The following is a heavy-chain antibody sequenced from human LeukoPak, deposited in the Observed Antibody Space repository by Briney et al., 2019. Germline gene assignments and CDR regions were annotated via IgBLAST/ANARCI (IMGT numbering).Heavy chain of an antibody. J-gene: IGHJ3*02. CDR1: GFTFSDYY. V-gene: IGHV3-11*04. Sequence: GGSLRLSCAASGFTFSDYYMSWIRQAPGKGLEWVSYISSSGSTIYYADSVKGRFTISRDNAKNSLYLQMNSLRAEDTAAYYCASLTTGDAFDIWGQGTMVTVSS. CDR3: ASLTTGDAFDI. D-gene: IGHD4-11*01. CDR2: ISSSGSTI.